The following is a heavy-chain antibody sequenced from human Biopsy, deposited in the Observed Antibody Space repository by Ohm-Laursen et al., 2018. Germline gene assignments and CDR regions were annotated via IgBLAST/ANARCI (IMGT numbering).Heavy chain of an antibody. D-gene: IGHD1-1*01. J-gene: IGHJ6*02. V-gene: IGHV1-18*01. CDR1: GYTFTSYG. Sequence: ASVKVSCKASGYTFTSYGISWVRQAPGQGLEGMGWINTENGNTIYAQNLQGRVTMTADTSTSTAYMEVTSLRSDDTAVYYCARAKLEPVYYYYGMDVWGQGTTVTVSS. CDR2: INTENGNT. CDR3: ARAKLEPVYYYYGMDV.